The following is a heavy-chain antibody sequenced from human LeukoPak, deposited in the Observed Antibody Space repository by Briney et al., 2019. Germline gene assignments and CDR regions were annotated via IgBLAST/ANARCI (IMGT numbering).Heavy chain of an antibody. Sequence: PGESLKISCEGSGYTFRSYWIGWVRQMPGKDLEWIGMIYPDDSDTRYSPSFQGQVTFSADLSLNTAYLQWISLEASDTAIYYCTRQSQACSTGSCYVVSWGQGTQVTVSS. CDR1: GYTFRSYW. D-gene: IGHD2-15*01. CDR2: IYPDDSDT. J-gene: IGHJ5*01. CDR3: TRQSQACSTGSCYVVS. V-gene: IGHV5-51*01.